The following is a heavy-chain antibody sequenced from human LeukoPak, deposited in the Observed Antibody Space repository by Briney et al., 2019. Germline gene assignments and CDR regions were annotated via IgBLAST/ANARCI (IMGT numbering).Heavy chain of an antibody. Sequence: SETLSLTCTVSGGSISSYYWSWIRQPPGKGLEWIGHIYYSGSTNYNPSLESRVTVSVDTSNNQFSLKLSSVTAADTAVYCCANHRRGATWAFDIWGQGTMVTVS. CDR3: ANHRRGATWAFDI. J-gene: IGHJ3*02. CDR1: GGSISSYY. D-gene: IGHD1-26*01. V-gene: IGHV4-59*01. CDR2: IYYSGST.